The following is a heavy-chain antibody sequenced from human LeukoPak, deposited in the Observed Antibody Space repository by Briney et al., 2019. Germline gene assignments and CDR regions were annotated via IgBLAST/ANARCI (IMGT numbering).Heavy chain of an antibody. V-gene: IGHV4-39*07. CDR3: ARYRLSLEAFDM. CDR1: GDSINSISYC. J-gene: IGHJ3*02. Sequence: SETLTLTCSVSGDSINSISYCWGWVRQPRGGGRGWIGSIYNSESIYSKPSRRSRVSISLDTSKNLFSLKLSSVTAADTALYYCARYRLSLEAFDMWGPGTMVTVSS. CDR2: IYNSESI. D-gene: IGHD1-1*01.